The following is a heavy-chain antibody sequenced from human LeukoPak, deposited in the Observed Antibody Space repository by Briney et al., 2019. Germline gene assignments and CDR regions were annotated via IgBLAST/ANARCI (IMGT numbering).Heavy chain of an antibody. Sequence: PSETLSLTCAVYGGSFSGYYWSWTRQSPGKGLEWIGEINHSGSTNYNPSLKSRVTISAETSKNQLSLKLSSVTAADTALYYCTRRGALPFDYWGQGTLVTVSS. V-gene: IGHV4-34*01. CDR3: TRRGALPFDY. CDR2: INHSGST. D-gene: IGHD3-10*01. J-gene: IGHJ4*02. CDR1: GGSFSGYY.